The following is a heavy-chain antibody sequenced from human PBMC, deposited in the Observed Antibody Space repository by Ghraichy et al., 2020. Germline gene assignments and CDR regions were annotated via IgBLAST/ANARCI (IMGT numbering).Heavy chain of an antibody. D-gene: IGHD7-27*01. CDR3: ARAPITGDQDYFDY. CDR1: GYTFTGYY. V-gene: IGHV1-2*02. J-gene: IGHJ4*02. Sequence: ASVKVSCKASGYTFTGYYMHWVRQAPGQGLEWMGWINPNSGGTNYAQKFQGRVTMTRDTSISTAYMELSRLRSDDTAVYYCARAPITGDQDYFDYWGQGTLVTVSS. CDR2: INPNSGGT.